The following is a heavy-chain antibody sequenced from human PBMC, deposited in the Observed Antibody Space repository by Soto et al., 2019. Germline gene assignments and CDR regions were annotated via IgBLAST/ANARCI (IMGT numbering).Heavy chain of an antibody. CDR2: ISYDGSNK. Sequence: PGGSLRLSCAASGFTFSSYAMHWVRQAPGKGLEWVAVISYDGSNKYYADSVKGRFTISRDNSKNTLYLQMNSLRAEDTAVYYCARGTAYGEYYFDYWGQGTLVTVSS. CDR3: ARGTAYGEYYFDY. CDR1: GFTFSSYA. V-gene: IGHV3-30-3*01. D-gene: IGHD3-10*01. J-gene: IGHJ4*02.